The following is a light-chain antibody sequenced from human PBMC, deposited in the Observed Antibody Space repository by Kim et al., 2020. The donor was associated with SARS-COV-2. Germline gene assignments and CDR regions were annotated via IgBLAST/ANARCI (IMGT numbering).Light chain of an antibody. J-gene: IGKJ1*01. CDR3: QQYGSSPRT. CDR2: GAS. CDR1: QRVSSSY. Sequence: SLGEGAALSCRAGQRVSSSYLAWYQQKPGQAPRLLIYGASSRATGIPDRFSGSGSGTDFTLTISRLEPEDFAVYYCQQYGSSPRTFGQGTKVEIK. V-gene: IGKV3-20*01.